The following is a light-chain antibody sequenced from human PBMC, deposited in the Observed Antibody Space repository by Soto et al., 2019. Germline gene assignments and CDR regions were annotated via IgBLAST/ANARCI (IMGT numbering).Light chain of an antibody. Sequence: QSVLTQSPSASASLGASVKLTCTLSSGYSTYAIAWHQQQSEKGPRFLMKINYDGTHSKGDGFFDRFSGSSSGAERHLTISSLQSEDEADYYCQSLGTGIQVFGGGTKLTDL. V-gene: IGLV4-69*01. CDR1: SGYSTYA. J-gene: IGLJ3*02. CDR3: QSLGTGIQV. CDR2: INYDGTH.